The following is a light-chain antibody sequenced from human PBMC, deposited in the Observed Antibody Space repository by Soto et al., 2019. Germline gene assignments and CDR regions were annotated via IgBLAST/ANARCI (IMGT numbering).Light chain of an antibody. CDR1: SSNIGAGYH. CDR3: QSYDSSLSVWV. Sequence: QLVLPQPPSVSGAPGQRVTIACTGSSSNIGAGYHVHWYQQVPGTAPKLLIYGDSNRPSGVPDRFSGSKSGTSASLAITGLQAEDEADYYCQSYDSSLSVWVFGGGTKLTVL. J-gene: IGLJ3*02. V-gene: IGLV1-40*01. CDR2: GDS.